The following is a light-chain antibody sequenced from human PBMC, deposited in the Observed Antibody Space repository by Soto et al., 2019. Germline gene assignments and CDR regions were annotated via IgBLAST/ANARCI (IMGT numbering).Light chain of an antibody. J-gene: IGLJ1*01. CDR1: SSDVGGYNY. Sequence: QSVLTQPASVSGSPGQSITISCTGTSSDVGGYNYVSWYQQHPGKAPKLMIYDVSNRPSGVSNRFSGSKSGNTASLTISGLQAEDDADYYCSSYTSSITFYVFGTGTKVTVL. CDR3: SSYTSSITFYV. CDR2: DVS. V-gene: IGLV2-14*01.